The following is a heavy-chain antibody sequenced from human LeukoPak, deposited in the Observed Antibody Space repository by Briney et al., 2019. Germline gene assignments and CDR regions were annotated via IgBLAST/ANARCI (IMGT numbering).Heavy chain of an antibody. CDR2: ISGSGSST. J-gene: IGHJ4*02. CDR3: ARTQTGALFDS. V-gene: IGHV3-23*01. D-gene: IGHD1-14*01. Sequence: PGGSLRLSCAASGFDFSSFTMSWVRHSPRMGLQWVSGISGSGSSTYYADSVKGRFTISRDNSKNTLYLQMDSLRAEDTALYYCARTQTGALFDSWGQGTLVTVSS. CDR1: GFDFSSFT.